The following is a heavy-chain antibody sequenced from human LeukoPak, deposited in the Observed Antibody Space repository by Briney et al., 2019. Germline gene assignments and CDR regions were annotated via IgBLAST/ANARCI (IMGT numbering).Heavy chain of an antibody. CDR3: ARLESGSSPSDS. D-gene: IGHD6-6*01. Sequence: ASVKVSCKASGYTFTSYFIHWVRQAPGQGLEWMGIINPIGGTTNFAQKFQGRVTLTRDTSTSTVFMGLSSLRSEDTAVYYCARLESGSSPSDSWGQGTLVTVSS. J-gene: IGHJ4*02. CDR1: GYTFTSYF. V-gene: IGHV1-46*01. CDR2: INPIGGTT.